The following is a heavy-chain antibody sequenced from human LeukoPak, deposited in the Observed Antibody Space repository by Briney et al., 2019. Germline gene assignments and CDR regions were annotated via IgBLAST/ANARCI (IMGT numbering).Heavy chain of an antibody. D-gene: IGHD2-15*01. J-gene: IGHJ4*02. Sequence: PSETLSLTCAVSGYSISSSNWWGWIRQPPGKGLEWIGYIYYSGSTYYNPSLKSRVTMSVDTSKNQFSLELSSVTAVDTAVYYCARGGYCSGGSCYPGPPDYWGQGTLVTVSS. CDR1: GYSISSSNW. V-gene: IGHV4-28*01. CDR2: IYYSGST. CDR3: ARGGYCSGGSCYPGPPDY.